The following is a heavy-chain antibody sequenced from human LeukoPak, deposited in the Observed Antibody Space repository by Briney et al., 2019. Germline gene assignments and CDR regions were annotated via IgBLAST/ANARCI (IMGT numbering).Heavy chain of an antibody. CDR1: GYTFTTYD. V-gene: IGHV1-8*01. D-gene: IGHD6-19*01. CDR3: ARGRGSGHKENWFDP. Sequence: ASVKVSCKASGYTFTTYDINWVRQATGQGVEWRGWMNPNSGNTGYTQKFQGRVTMTRNTSISTAYMELSSLRSEDTAVCYCARGRGSGHKENWFDPWGQGTLVTVSS. CDR2: MNPNSGNT. J-gene: IGHJ5*02.